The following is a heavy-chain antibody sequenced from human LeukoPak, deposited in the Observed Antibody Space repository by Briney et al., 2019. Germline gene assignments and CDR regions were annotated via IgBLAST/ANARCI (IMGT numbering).Heavy chain of an antibody. V-gene: IGHV3-74*01. D-gene: IGHD3-10*01. CDR1: GFTFTNYW. CDR2: IKSDGSST. CDR3: ASELRLGY. J-gene: IGHJ4*02. Sequence: GGSLRLSCAASGFTFTNYWMHWVRQVPGKELVWVSRIKSDGSSTHYADSVKGRFTISRDNARNTLYLQMNSLRAEDTAVYYCASELRLGYWGQGILVTVSS.